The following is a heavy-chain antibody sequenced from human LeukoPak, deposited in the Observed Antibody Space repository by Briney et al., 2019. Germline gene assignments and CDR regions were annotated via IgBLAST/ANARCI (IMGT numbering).Heavy chain of an antibody. V-gene: IGHV4-59*12. J-gene: IGHJ4*02. CDR1: GGSISSYY. CDR2: IYYSGDT. CDR3: ARESPGPYDSSGGSFDY. Sequence: SETLSLTCTVSGGSISSYYWSWIRQPPGKGLEWIGYIYYSGDTSYNPSLKSRVTISVDTSKNQFSLKLSSVTAADTAVYYCARESPGPYDSSGGSFDYWGQGTLVTVSS. D-gene: IGHD3-22*01.